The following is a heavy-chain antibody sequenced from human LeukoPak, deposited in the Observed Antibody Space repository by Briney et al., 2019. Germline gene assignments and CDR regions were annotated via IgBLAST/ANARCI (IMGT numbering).Heavy chain of an antibody. J-gene: IGHJ5*02. D-gene: IGHD3-9*01. CDR2: ISSSSSYI. V-gene: IGHV3-21*01. Sequence: PGGSLRLSCAASGFTFSSYSMNWVRQAPGKGLEWVSSISSSSSYIYYADSVKGRFTISRDNAKNSLYLQMNSLRAEDTAVYYCARGRYSAGDNWFDPWGQGTLVTVSS. CDR3: ARGRYSAGDNWFDP. CDR1: GFTFSSYS.